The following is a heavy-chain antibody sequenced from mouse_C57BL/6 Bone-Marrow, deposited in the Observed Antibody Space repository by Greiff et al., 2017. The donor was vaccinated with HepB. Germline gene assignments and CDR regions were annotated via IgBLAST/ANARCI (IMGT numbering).Heavy chain of an antibody. CDR3: ASYYYGSGAGFAY. V-gene: IGHV2-2*01. CDR2: IWSGGST. D-gene: IGHD1-1*01. Sequence: QVQLKQSGPGLVQPSQSLSITCTVSGFSLTSYGVHWVRQSPGKGLEWLGVIWSGGSTDYNAAFISRLSISKDNSKSQVCFKMNSLQADDTAIYYCASYYYGSGAGFAYWGQGTLVTVSA. J-gene: IGHJ3*01. CDR1: GFSLTSYG.